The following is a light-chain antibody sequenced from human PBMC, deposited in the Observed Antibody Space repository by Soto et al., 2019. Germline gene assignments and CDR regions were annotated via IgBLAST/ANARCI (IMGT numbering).Light chain of an antibody. J-gene: IGKJ1*01. V-gene: IGKV3-20*01. CDR3: QKYWRLSRT. CDR2: GAS. CDR1: QSVSSY. Sequence: EIVLTQSPATLSLSPGERATLSCRASQSVSSYLAWYQQKPGQAPRLLIFGASGRATGIPDRFSGSGSGTDLTLTISRLEPVYVAVYYCQKYWRLSRTVGQGTKVGIK.